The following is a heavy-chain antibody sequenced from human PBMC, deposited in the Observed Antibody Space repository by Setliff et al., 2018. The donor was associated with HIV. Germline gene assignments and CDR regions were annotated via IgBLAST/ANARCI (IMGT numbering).Heavy chain of an antibody. CDR1: GDSFNGSHYL. Sequence: SETLSLTCTVSGDSFNGSHYLWGWIRQPPGKGLEWVGNVYYNWATYYNPSLKNRVTISVDTSKNQFSLRLTSVTAADTAVYYCAREPDYWGQG. V-gene: IGHV4-39*07. CDR3: AREPDY. CDR2: VYYNWAT. J-gene: IGHJ4*02.